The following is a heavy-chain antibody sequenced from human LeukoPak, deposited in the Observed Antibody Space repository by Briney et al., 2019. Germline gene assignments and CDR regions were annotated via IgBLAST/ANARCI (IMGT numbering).Heavy chain of an antibody. CDR2: IYYSGST. Sequence: SETLSLTCTVSGGSISTYYWSWIRQPPGKGLEWIGYIYYSGSTNYNPSLKSRVTISVDTSKNQFSLKLSSVTAADTAVYYCARSEFVELSVWYFDLWGRGTLVTVSS. J-gene: IGHJ2*01. D-gene: IGHD3-10*01. V-gene: IGHV4-59*01. CDR1: GGSISTYY. CDR3: ARSEFVELSVWYFDL.